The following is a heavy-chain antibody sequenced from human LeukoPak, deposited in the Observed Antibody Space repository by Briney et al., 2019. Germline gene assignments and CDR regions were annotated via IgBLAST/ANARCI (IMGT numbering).Heavy chain of an antibody. Sequence: PGGSLRLSCAASGFTFSSYGMHWVRQAPGKGLGWVAFIRYVGSNKYYADSVKGRFTISRDNSKNTLYLQMNSLRAEDTAIYYCAKDAYYYDSSGNDAFDSWGPGTMVTVSS. D-gene: IGHD3-22*01. CDR1: GFTFSSYG. V-gene: IGHV3-30*02. CDR3: AKDAYYYDSSGNDAFDS. CDR2: IRYVGSNK. J-gene: IGHJ3*02.